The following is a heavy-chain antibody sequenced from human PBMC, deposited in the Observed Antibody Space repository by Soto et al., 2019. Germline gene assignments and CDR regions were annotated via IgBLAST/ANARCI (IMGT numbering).Heavy chain of an antibody. CDR1: GGSISSGNHF. J-gene: IGHJ3*01. V-gene: IGHV4-30-4*01. D-gene: IGHD2-21*01. CDR2: IFYSGTA. CDR3: AREVIIPVHQGADDAFEL. Sequence: QVQLQEAGPGLVKPSQTLSLTCIVSGGSISSGNHFWSWIRQPPGKGLEWIGYIFYSGTAHYNSSLNSRVTIALDAAKNQFSLNLSSVTAADTAMYYCAREVIIPVHQGADDAFELWGQGTMVTVSS.